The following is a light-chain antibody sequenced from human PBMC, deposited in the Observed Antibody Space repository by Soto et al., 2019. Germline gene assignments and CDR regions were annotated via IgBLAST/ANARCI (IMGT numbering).Light chain of an antibody. CDR3: HQATSGLPT. CDR1: QNVATN. Sequence: IVMTQSPVTLSMSPGDRATLSCRASQNVATNVAWYQQKPGQAPRLLIYGASIRATGVPARFSGSGSGTEFTLTIDSLQSEDFAVFYCHQATSGLPTFARGTRVEV. J-gene: IGKJ1*01. CDR2: GAS. V-gene: IGKV3-15*01.